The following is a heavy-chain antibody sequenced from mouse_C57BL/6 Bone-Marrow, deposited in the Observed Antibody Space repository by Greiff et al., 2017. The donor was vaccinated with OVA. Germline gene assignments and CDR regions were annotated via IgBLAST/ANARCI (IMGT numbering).Heavy chain of an antibody. V-gene: IGHV14-3*01. CDR3: AIRWPYDGYYVFAY. Sequence: EVQGVESVAELVRPGASVKLSCTASGFNIKNTYMHWVKQRPEQGLEWIGRIDPANGNTKYAPKFQGKATITADTSSNTAYLQLSSLTSEDTAIYYCAIRWPYDGYYVFAYWGQGTLVTVSA. CDR1: GFNIKNTY. J-gene: IGHJ3*01. CDR2: IDPANGNT. D-gene: IGHD2-3*01.